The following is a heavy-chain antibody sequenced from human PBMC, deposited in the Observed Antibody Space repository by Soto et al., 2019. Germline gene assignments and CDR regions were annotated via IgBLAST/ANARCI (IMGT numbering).Heavy chain of an antibody. D-gene: IGHD2-15*01. Sequence: PGGSLRLSCAASGFTFSHYAMSWVRQAPGKGLEWVSGISASGGSTNYADCVKGRFTISRDNSKNTLYLQMNSLRAEDTAVYYCAKDVRDCSGGSCYFDAFDIWGQGTMVTVSS. CDR2: ISASGGST. CDR1: GFTFSHYA. V-gene: IGHV3-23*01. CDR3: AKDVRDCSGGSCYFDAFDI. J-gene: IGHJ3*02.